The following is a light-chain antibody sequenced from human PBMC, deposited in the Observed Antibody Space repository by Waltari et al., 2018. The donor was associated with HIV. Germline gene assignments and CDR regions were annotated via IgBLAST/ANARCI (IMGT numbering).Light chain of an antibody. CDR1: TSDVGGYNR. J-gene: IGLJ2*01. CDR2: DVT. V-gene: IGLV2-14*01. Sequence: QSALTQPASVSGSLRQSITISCTGTTSDVGGYNRVSWYQHHPDKAPKLIIYDVTNRPSGVSNRVSGSKSGNTASLTISGLRAEDEAYYYCSSYRSSYTLDIVFGGGTKLTVL. CDR3: SSYRSSYTLDIV.